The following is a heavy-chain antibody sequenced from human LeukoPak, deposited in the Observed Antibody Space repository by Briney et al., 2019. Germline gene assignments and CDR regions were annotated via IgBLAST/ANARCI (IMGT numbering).Heavy chain of an antibody. CDR3: ARHDGRVGGRGDAFDI. D-gene: IGHD3-16*01. V-gene: IGHV4-59*08. CDR1: GGSISSYY. CDR2: IYYSGST. J-gene: IGHJ3*02. Sequence: SETLSLTCTVSGGSISSYYWSWIRQPPGKGLQWIGYIYYSGSTNYNPSLKSRVTISVDASKNQFSLKLSSVTAADTAVYYCARHDGRVGGRGDAFDIWGQGTMVTVSS.